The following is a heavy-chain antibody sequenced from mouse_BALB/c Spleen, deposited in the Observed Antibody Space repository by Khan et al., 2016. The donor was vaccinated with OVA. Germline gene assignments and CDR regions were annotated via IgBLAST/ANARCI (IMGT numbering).Heavy chain of an antibody. CDR2: LYYSGTT. D-gene: IGHD2-2*01. V-gene: IGHV3-5*02. J-gene: IGHJ2*01. CDR1: GISITTGNYR. Sequence: EVKLEVSGPGLVKPSQTVSLTCTVTGISITTGNYRWSWIRHFPGNKLEWIGYLYYSGTTTYNPSLTSRTTITRDTSKNRFFLEMNSLTTEDTATYYSARDGGGFDSYYFDYWGQGTTLTVSS. CDR3: ARDGGGFDSYYFDY.